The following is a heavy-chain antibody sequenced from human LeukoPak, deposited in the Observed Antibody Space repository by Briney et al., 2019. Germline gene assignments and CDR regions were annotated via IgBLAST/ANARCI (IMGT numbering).Heavy chain of an antibody. CDR2: ISSSGSTI. CDR3: ARPAPYGSGTFHFDY. CDR1: GFTFSNYG. J-gene: IGHJ4*02. Sequence: GGSLRLSCAASGFTFSNYGMHWVRQAPGKGLEWVSYISSSGSTIYYADSVKGRFTISRDNAKNSLYLQMNSLRAEDTAVYYCARPAPYGSGTFHFDYWGQGTLVTVSS. D-gene: IGHD3-10*01. V-gene: IGHV3-48*04.